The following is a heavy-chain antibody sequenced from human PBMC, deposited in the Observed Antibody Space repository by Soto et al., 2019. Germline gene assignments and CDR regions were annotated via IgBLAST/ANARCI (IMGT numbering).Heavy chain of an antibody. Sequence: SVKVSCKASGSTFSSYAISWVRQAPGQGLEWMGGIIPIFGTANYAQKFQGRVTITADKSTSTAYMELSSLRSEDTAGDYCARWAASGTSYYHYGMAVWGQGTTGTVSS. D-gene: IGHD6-13*01. CDR3: ARWAASGTSYYHYGMAV. V-gene: IGHV1-69*06. CDR1: GSTFSSYA. J-gene: IGHJ6*02. CDR2: IIPIFGTA.